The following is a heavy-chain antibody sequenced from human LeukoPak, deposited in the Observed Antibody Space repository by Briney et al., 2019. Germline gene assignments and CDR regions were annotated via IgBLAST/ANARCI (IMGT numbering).Heavy chain of an antibody. CDR1: GYTFTGYF. D-gene: IGHD3-9*01. CDR3: ARVHATGYFSLDLGY. Sequence: ASVRVSCMASGYTFTGYFMHGVRQAPGQGPDWMGWINHNTGGTKYAQKCQVRVTMTRDTSIGTAYMELSTVTSDDTAVYFCARVHATGYFSLDLGYWGQGTLVTVSS. J-gene: IGHJ4*02. V-gene: IGHV1-2*02. CDR2: INHNTGGT.